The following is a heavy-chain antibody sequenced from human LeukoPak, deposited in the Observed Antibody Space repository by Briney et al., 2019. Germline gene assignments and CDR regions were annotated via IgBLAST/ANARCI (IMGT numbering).Heavy chain of an antibody. CDR3: ARHISDYFYYYLDV. V-gene: IGHV4-39*01. Sequence: SDTLSLTCTVSGGSISSSSYCWGWIRQSPGKGLEWIGSFYYSGTTYYNPSLESRVTISDDMSRNRFSLMLTSVTAADTAIYYCARHISDYFYYYLDVWGTGTTVIVSS. CDR1: GGSISSSSYC. J-gene: IGHJ6*03. CDR2: FYYSGTT.